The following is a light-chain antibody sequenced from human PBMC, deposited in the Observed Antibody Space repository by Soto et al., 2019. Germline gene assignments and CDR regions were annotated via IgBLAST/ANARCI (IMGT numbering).Light chain of an antibody. V-gene: IGKV3-20*01. CDR3: QQYDTSPWT. CDR2: GAS. J-gene: IGKJ1*01. CDR1: QSISSRY. Sequence: EIVLTQYPAPRSLSPGEASTLSCRASQSISSRYVAWYQQKPGQAPRLLIYGASNRATGIPDRVSGSGSGTDFTLTISRLEPGDFAVYFCQQYDTSPWTFGPGTKVDIK.